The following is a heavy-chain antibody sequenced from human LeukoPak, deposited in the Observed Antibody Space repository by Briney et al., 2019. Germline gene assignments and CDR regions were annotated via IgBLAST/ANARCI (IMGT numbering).Heavy chain of an antibody. CDR3: ARDQTYYDFWSGYYNGEEPWDY. CDR2: ISSSGSTI. D-gene: IGHD3-3*01. J-gene: IGHJ4*02. Sequence: GGSLRLSCAASGFTFSDYYMSWIRQAPGKGLEWVSHISSSGSTIYYADSVKGRFTISRDNAKNSLYLQMNSLRAEDTAVYYCARDQTYYDFWSGYYNGEEPWDYWGQGTLVTVSS. CDR1: GFTFSDYY. V-gene: IGHV3-11*04.